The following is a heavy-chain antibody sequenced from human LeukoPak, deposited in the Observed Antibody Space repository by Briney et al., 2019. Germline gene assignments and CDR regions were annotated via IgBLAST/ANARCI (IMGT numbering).Heavy chain of an antibody. V-gene: IGHV4-34*01. CDR3: ARGPKYYYDSSGYYTTPYYYYDMDV. J-gene: IGHJ6*02. CDR2: VIDSGST. D-gene: IGHD3-22*01. Sequence: PSETLSLTCAVYGGSFSGYLWTWIRQPPGKGLEWIGKVIDSGSTNYDPSLRSRVTISVDTSKNQFSLRLSSVTAADTAVYYCARGPKYYYDSSGYYTTPYYYYDMDVWGQGTTVTVSS. CDR1: GGSFSGYL.